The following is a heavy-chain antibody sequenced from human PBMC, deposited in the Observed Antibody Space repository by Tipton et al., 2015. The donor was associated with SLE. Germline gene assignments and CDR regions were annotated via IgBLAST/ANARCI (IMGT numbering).Heavy chain of an antibody. J-gene: IGHJ4*02. CDR3: ARAGGVEMATINY. CDR1: GDSITSDY. D-gene: IGHD5-24*01. V-gene: IGHV4-4*07. Sequence: TLSLTCTVSGDSITSDYWTWIRQPAGKGLEWIGRIYSSGSTNYNPSLKSRVTMSVDRSRNQVSLRLSSVTAADTAVYYCARAGGVEMATINYWGQGTLVTVSS. CDR2: IYSSGST.